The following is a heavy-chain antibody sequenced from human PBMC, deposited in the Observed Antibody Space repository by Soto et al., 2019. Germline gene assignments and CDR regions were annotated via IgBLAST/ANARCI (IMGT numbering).Heavy chain of an antibody. Sequence: QVQLVESGGGVVQPGRSLRLSCAASGFTFSSYAMHWVRQAPGKGLEWVAVISYDGSNKYYADSVKGRFTISRDNSKNTLYLQMNSLRAEDTAVYYCARDLTLYGGNPNFDCWGQGTLVTVSS. V-gene: IGHV3-30-3*01. D-gene: IGHD4-17*01. CDR1: GFTFSSYA. CDR3: ARDLTLYGGNPNFDC. J-gene: IGHJ4*02. CDR2: ISYDGSNK.